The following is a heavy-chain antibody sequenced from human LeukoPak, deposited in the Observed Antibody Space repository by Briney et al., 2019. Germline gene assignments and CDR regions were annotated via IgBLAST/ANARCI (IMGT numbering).Heavy chain of an antibody. V-gene: IGHV3-9*01. CDR3: ARYRIAAAGTQGGLFDY. Sequence: GGSLRLSCAVSGFTFDDYAMHWVRQVPGKGLEWVSGINWNSDSIGYADSVKGRFTTSRDNAKNSLYLQMNSLRAEDTAVYYCARYRIAAAGTQGGLFDYWGQGTLVTVSS. J-gene: IGHJ4*02. CDR1: GFTFDDYA. CDR2: INWNSDSI. D-gene: IGHD6-13*01.